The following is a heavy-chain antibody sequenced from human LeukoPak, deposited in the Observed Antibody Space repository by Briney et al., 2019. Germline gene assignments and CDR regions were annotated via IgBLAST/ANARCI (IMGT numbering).Heavy chain of an antibody. D-gene: IGHD3-3*01. Sequence: GRSLRLSCAAPGFTFSGYALHWVRQAPGKGLEWVAVISSDGTNRYYADSVKGRFTISRDNSKNTVYLQMNSLRAEDTAVYYCARVSIYGVVIPPDYWGQGTLVTVSS. J-gene: IGHJ4*02. CDR3: ARVSIYGVVIPPDY. CDR2: ISSDGTNR. V-gene: IGHV3-30*01. CDR1: GFTFSGYA.